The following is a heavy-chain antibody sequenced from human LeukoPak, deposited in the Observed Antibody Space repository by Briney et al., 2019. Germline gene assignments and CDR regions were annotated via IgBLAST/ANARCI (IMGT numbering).Heavy chain of an antibody. CDR2: IYHTGST. Sequence: PSETLSLTCTVSGDSISNGYYWGWIRQAPGKGLDWIGSIYHTGSTYYNPSLKSRVSISVDTSKNQSSLKLSSVTAADTAVYYCARGRSGYGGNSGIASCDYWGQGTLVTVSS. V-gene: IGHV4-38-2*02. CDR3: ARGRSGYGGNSGIASCDY. CDR1: GDSISNGYY. J-gene: IGHJ4*02. D-gene: IGHD4-23*01.